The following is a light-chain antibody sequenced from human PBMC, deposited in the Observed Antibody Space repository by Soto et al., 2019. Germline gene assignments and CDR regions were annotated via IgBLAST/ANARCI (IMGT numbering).Light chain of an antibody. V-gene: IGKV3-15*01. Sequence: EKVMTQSPGSLSVSPGERAALSCRASQSVGSNLAWYQRKPGQAPRLLIYAASTRATGIPSRFSGSGSGTEFTLTISSLQSEDFAVYYCQQYYDWPWTFGQGTTVEIK. CDR3: QQYYDWPWT. CDR1: QSVGSN. J-gene: IGKJ1*01. CDR2: AAS.